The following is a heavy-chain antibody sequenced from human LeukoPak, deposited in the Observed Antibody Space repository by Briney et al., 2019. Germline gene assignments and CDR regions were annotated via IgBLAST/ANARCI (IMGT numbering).Heavy chain of an antibody. CDR1: GDSISTGGFY. J-gene: IGHJ4*02. CDR2: MHNRGSS. CDR3: ARFLFRGVGGYYFDY. Sequence: SQTLSLTCTVSGDSISTGGFYWTWLRQHPGQGLEWIAYMHNRGSSYYNPSLQSRVAISIDASRNQFSLTLSSVTAADTAVFYCARFLFRGVGGYYFDYWGQGTLVTVSS. V-gene: IGHV4-31*03. D-gene: IGHD3-10*01.